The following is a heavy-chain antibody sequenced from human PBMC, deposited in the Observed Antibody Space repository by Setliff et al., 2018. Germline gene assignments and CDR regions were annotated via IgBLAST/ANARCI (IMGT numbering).Heavy chain of an antibody. CDR2: IYYSGST. D-gene: IGHD3-10*01. CDR3: AREVRGVIIRTDYFDY. V-gene: IGHV4-31*03. CDR1: GGSISSGGYY. J-gene: IGHJ4*02. Sequence: PSETLSLTCTVSGGSISSGGYYWSWIRQHPGKGLEWIGYIYYSGSTYYNPSLKSRVTISVDTSKNQFSLKLSSVTAADTAVYYCAREVRGVIIRTDYFDYWGQGTLVNVSS.